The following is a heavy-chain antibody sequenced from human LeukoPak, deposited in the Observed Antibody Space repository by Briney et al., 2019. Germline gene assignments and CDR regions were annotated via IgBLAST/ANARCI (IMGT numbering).Heavy chain of an antibody. Sequence: SGPTLVNPTQTLTLTCTFSGFSLSTSEVGVGWIRQPPGKALEWLAIIYWDDDKRYSPSLKSRLTITKDTSKNQVVLTMTNMDPVDTATYYCAHRHKDGYNLDYWGQGALVTVSS. V-gene: IGHV2-5*02. D-gene: IGHD5-24*01. CDR3: AHRHKDGYNLDY. J-gene: IGHJ4*02. CDR2: IYWDDDK. CDR1: GFSLSTSEVG.